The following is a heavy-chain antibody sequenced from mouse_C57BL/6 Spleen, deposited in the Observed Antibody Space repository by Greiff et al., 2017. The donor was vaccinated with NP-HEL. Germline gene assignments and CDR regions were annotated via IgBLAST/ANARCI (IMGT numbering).Heavy chain of an antibody. J-gene: IGHJ3*01. D-gene: IGHD2-4*01. Sequence: VQLQQSGPELVKPGASVKLSCKASGYTFTSYDINWVKQRPGQGLEWIGWIYPRDGSTKYNEKFKGKATLTVDTSSSTAYMELHSLTSEDSAVFFCARSPYDYDGGGAWFAYWGQGTLVTVSA. CDR3: ARSPYDYDGGGAWFAY. CDR1: GYTFTSYD. V-gene: IGHV1-85*01. CDR2: IYPRDGST.